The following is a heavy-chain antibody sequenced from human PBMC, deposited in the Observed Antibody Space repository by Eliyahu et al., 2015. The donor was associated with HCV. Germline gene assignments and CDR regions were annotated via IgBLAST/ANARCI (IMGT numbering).Heavy chain of an antibody. CDR2: VNPKSGGA. V-gene: IGHV1-2*02. CDR3: GRDGGLYYYDY. J-gene: IGHJ4*02. CDR1: GYRFTDHX. Sequence: QVQLVQSGAEVKKPGASVXVSCKXSGYRFTDHXIPXVRQAPGQGLEWMGWVNPKSGGANYAQKFQGRVTMTSDTSVSTAYMELSSLRSDDTAVYYCGRDGGLYYYDYWGQGSLVTVSS. D-gene: IGHD3-16*01.